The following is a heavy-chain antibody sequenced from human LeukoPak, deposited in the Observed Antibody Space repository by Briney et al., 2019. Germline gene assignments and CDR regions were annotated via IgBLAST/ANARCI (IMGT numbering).Heavy chain of an antibody. CDR3: AKSTETYYDFWSGNYGMDV. Sequence: PGGSLRLSCAASGFTFSSYGMPWVRQAPGKGLEWVAVISYDGSNKYYADSVKGRFTISRDISKNTLYLQMNSLRAEDTAVYYCAKSTETYYDFWSGNYGMDVWGQGTTVTVSS. CDR2: ISYDGSNK. V-gene: IGHV3-30*18. D-gene: IGHD3-3*01. CDR1: GFTFSSYG. J-gene: IGHJ6*02.